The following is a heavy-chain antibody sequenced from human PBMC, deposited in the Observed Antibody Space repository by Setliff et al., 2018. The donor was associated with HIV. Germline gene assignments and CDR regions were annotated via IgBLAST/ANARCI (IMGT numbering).Heavy chain of an antibody. D-gene: IGHD1-26*01. CDR2: MNPNSGNT. CDR1: GYTFTSYD. CDR3: ARGTRVGANDAFDI. J-gene: IGHJ3*02. V-gene: IGHV1-8*03. Sequence: SVKVSCKASGYTFTSYDINWVRQATGQGLEWMAWMNPNSGNTGYTQKFQGRVTITRNTSITTAYMELSSLRSEDTAVYYCARGTRVGANDAFDIWGQGTMVTVSS.